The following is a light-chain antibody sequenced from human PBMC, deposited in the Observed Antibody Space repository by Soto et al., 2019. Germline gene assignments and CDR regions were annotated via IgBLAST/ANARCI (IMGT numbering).Light chain of an antibody. CDR2: DAA. CDR1: QSVSIW. J-gene: IGKJ2*01. V-gene: IGKV1-5*01. CDR3: QYDSS. Sequence: DIQMTQSPSTLSASVGDRVTITCRASQSVSIWLAWYQQKPVKAPRLLIYDAASLKTGVPSRFSGSGSGTNFTLTISSLQPDDFATYYCQYDSSFGQGTKVDNK.